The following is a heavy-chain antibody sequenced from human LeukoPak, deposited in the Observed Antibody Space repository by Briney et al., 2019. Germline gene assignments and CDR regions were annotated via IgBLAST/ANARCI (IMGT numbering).Heavy chain of an antibody. V-gene: IGHV3-30*18. CDR3: AKDHGSGRERYYYYYYYMDV. CDR2: ISYDGNNK. Sequence: GGSLRLSCAASGFIFSSYSMHWVRQAPGKGLEWVAVISYDGNNKYYADSVKGRFTISRDNSKNTLYLQMNSLRAEDTAVYYCAKDHGSGRERYYYYYYYMDVWGKGTTVTISS. D-gene: IGHD3-10*01. J-gene: IGHJ6*03. CDR1: GFIFSSYS.